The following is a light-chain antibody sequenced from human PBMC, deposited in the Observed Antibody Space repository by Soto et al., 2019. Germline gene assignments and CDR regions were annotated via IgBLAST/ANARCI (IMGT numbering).Light chain of an antibody. J-gene: IGLJ1*01. CDR3: CSYAGSNTYV. Sequence: QYALTQPASVSGSPGQSITISCTGTSSDIGSFNLVSWYQQYPGKAPKLMNYEVSKRPSGVSDRFSGSKSGNTATLTISGLQAEDEADYYCCSYAGSNTYVFGTGTKLTVL. CDR2: EVS. CDR1: SSDIGSFNL. V-gene: IGLV2-23*02.